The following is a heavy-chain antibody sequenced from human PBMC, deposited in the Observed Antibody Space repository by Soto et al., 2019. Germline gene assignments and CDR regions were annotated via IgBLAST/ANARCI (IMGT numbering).Heavy chain of an antibody. D-gene: IGHD3-9*01. Sequence: QVHLQESGPELVKPSQTPSLTCTVSGDSISRGGYYWSWIRQHPGKGLEWSGYIYYSGSTYYNPSLKTRVTKSVDSSKNLFSQKLTYVTAAHTAVYNCARRPTYYDILTGHSFASWGQGTLVTVSS. CDR2: IYYSGST. CDR3: ARRPTYYDILTGHSFAS. CDR1: GDSISRGGYY. V-gene: IGHV4-31*03. J-gene: IGHJ4*02.